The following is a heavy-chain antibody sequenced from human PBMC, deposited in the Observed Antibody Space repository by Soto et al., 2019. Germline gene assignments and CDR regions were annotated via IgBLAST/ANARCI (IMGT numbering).Heavy chain of an antibody. J-gene: IGHJ5*02. Sequence: GGSLRLSCVASGFTFSNYAMSWVRQAPGKGLEWVSSIHGSGGATYYADSVKGRFTISRDDSKNTLYLQMNSLRVEDTAVYYCAGDAVAGKGLWDWLGPWGKGPRVTVPS. CDR2: IHGSGGAT. CDR1: GFTFSNYA. CDR3: AGDAVAGKGLWDWLGP. V-gene: IGHV3-23*01. D-gene: IGHD6-19*01.